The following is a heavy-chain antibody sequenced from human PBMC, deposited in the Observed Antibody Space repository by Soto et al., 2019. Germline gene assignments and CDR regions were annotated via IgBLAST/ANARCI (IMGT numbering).Heavy chain of an antibody. D-gene: IGHD3-10*01. V-gene: IGHV1-69*02. Sequence: QVQLVQSGAEVKKPGSSVKVSCKASGGTFSRYTLSWVRQAPGQGLEWMGRIIPIEGIANYAQKFQGRVTITADKFTNTAYMEISRLRSEDTAVYYCPRARGTVNPGGIWGQGTMVTVSS. J-gene: IGHJ3*02. CDR1: GGTFSRYT. CDR3: PRARGTVNPGGI. CDR2: IIPIEGIA.